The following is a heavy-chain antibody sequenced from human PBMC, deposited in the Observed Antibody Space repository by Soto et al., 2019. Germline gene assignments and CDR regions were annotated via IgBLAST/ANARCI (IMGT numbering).Heavy chain of an antibody. CDR1: GFSFSIYW. CDR3: ARDYDFWSSYPSVYFDY. Sequence: GSLRLSCASSGFSFSIYWMHWVRQAPGKGLVWVSRINRDGSITAYADSVKGRFIISRDNSKNTVYLQMNSLRAEDTAVYYCARDYDFWSSYPSVYFDYWGQGNLVTASS. J-gene: IGHJ4*02. V-gene: IGHV3-74*01. CDR2: INRDGSIT. D-gene: IGHD3-3*01.